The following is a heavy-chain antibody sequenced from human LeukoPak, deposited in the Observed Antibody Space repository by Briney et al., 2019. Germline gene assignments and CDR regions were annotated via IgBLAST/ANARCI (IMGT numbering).Heavy chain of an antibody. Sequence: PSETLSLTCTVSGGSISSSSYYWGWIRQPPGKGLEWIGSIYYSGSTYYNPSLKSRVTISVDTSKNQFSLELSSVTAADTAVYYCARAPGGGDYAWYFDLWGRGTLVTVSS. CDR3: ARAPGGGDYAWYFDL. CDR1: GGSISSSSYY. D-gene: IGHD4-17*01. CDR2: IYYSGST. J-gene: IGHJ2*01. V-gene: IGHV4-39*01.